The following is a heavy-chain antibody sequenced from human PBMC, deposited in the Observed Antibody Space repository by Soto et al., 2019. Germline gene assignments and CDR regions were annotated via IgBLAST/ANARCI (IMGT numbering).Heavy chain of an antibody. Sequence: SGTLSLTCTIPGSSIHSYYWSWIRQTSGKGLEWIGYFYYSGSTNYNPSLKSRVTISVDTSKNQFSLKLSSVTAADTAVYYCARGGWKLFDYWGQGTLVTVS. CDR3: ARGGWKLFDY. D-gene: IGHD6-19*01. J-gene: IGHJ4*02. CDR1: GSSIHSYY. CDR2: FYYSGST. V-gene: IGHV4-59*01.